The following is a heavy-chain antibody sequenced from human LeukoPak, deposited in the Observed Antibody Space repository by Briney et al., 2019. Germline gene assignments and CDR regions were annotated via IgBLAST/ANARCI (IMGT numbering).Heavy chain of an antibody. Sequence: PLETLSLTCAVYGGSFSGYYWSWIRQPPGKGLEWIGEINHSGSTNYNPSLKSRVTISVDTSKNQFSLKLSSVTAADTAVYYCARGLWAPTRYYYYYYMDVWGKGTTVTVSS. CDR1: GGSFSGYY. CDR2: INHSGST. CDR3: ARGLWAPTRYYYYYYMDV. D-gene: IGHD3-16*01. V-gene: IGHV4-34*01. J-gene: IGHJ6*03.